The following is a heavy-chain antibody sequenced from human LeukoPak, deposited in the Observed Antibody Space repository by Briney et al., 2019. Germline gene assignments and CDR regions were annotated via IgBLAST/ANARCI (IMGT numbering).Heavy chain of an antibody. CDR2: INPKSCGT. V-gene: IGHV1-2*02. Sequence: SVNVSCKASGYTFTRYFMHWLRQAPGQGLDGMGWINPKSCGTNYAQKFQEGVTMARDTSISTAYMELSRLRSADTAVYYCAAALPAAGPTFDYWGQGTLVTVSS. D-gene: IGHD6-13*01. CDR1: GYTFTRYF. CDR3: AAALPAAGPTFDY. J-gene: IGHJ4*02.